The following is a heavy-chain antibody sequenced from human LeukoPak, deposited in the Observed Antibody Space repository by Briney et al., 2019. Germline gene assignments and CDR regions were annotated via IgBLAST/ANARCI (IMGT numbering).Heavy chain of an antibody. CDR2: ISASGGST. D-gene: IGHD1-26*01. CDR3: AKEMGGSYYGNYFDY. CDR1: GFTFSSYA. V-gene: IGHV3-23*01. Sequence: TGGSLRLSCAASGFTFSSYAMSWVRQAPGKGLEWVSAISASGGSTYSADSVKGRFTISRDNSKNTLYLQMNSLRAEDTAVYYCAKEMGGSYYGNYFDYWGQGTLVTVSS. J-gene: IGHJ4*02.